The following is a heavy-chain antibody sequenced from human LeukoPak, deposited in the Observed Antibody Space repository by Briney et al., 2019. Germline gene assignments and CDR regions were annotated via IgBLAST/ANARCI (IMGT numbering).Heavy chain of an antibody. J-gene: IGHJ3*02. D-gene: IGHD2-15*01. Sequence: GGSLRLSCAASGFTFSSYSMNWVRQAPGKGLEWVSSISSSSSYIYYADSVKGRFTISRDNAKNSLYLQMNSLRAEDTAVYYCASDCSGGSCYSLGDAFDIWGQGTMVTVSS. V-gene: IGHV3-21*01. CDR2: ISSSSSYI. CDR3: ASDCSGGSCYSLGDAFDI. CDR1: GFTFSSYS.